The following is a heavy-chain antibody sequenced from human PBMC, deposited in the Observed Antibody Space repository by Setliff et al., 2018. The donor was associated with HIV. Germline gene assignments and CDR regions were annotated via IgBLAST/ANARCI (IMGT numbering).Heavy chain of an antibody. CDR1: GGSISSHY. D-gene: IGHD3-16*01. CDR2: IYYSGSTNYNPSLNSGST. V-gene: IGHV4-59*11. Sequence: PSETMSLTCTVSGGSISSHYWSWIRQPPVKGLEWIGYIYYSGSTNYNPSLNSGSTNYNPSLKSRVTISLDTSKNQFSLKLSSVTAADTAVYYCARFGIGGIIVPWGQGTLVTVSS. J-gene: IGHJ5*02. CDR3: ARFGIGGIIVP.